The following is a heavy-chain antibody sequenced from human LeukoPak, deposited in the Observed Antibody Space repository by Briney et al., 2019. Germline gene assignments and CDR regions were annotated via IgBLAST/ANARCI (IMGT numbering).Heavy chain of an antibody. CDR2: INPSGGST. CDR1: GSTFTSYY. CDR3: ARGSYGPDNTYYFYGMDV. Sequence: GASVKASCKACGSTFTSYYMHWVRQVPGQGLEWMGLINPSGGSTYYAQKFLGRASMTSDTSTNRVYMELSSLRSEDTAIYDGARGSYGPDNTYYFYGMDVWGKGTTVTVSS. D-gene: IGHD3-10*01. V-gene: IGHV1-46*01. J-gene: IGHJ6*04.